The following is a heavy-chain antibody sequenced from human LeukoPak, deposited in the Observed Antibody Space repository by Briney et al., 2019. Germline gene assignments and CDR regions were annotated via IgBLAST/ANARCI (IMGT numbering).Heavy chain of an antibody. D-gene: IGHD3-10*01. Sequence: GGSLRLSCAASGFTFSSYEMNWVRQAPGKGLEWVSYISGSGSAIYYADSVKGRFTISRDNAKNSLYLQMNSLRAEDTALYYCAKDIRSYYYGSGSYGYWGQGTLVTVSS. CDR2: ISGSGSAI. CDR3: AKDIRSYYYGSGSYGY. J-gene: IGHJ4*02. CDR1: GFTFSSYE. V-gene: IGHV3-48*03.